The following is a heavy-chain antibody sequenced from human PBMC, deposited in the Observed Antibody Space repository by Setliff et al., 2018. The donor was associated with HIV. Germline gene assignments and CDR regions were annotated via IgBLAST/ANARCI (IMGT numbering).Heavy chain of an antibody. V-gene: IGHV4-39*01. Sequence: PGGSLRLSCAASGFTFSNYALGWVRQAPGKGLEWIGSIYYSGSTYYNPSLKSRVTISVDTSKNQFSLRLTSVTAADTAVYFCARHVYRGRAASAHLDPFDFWGQGTLVTVSS. J-gene: IGHJ4*02. CDR1: GFTFSNYA. CDR3: ARHVYRGRAASAHLDPFDF. CDR2: IYYSGST. D-gene: IGHD1-1*01.